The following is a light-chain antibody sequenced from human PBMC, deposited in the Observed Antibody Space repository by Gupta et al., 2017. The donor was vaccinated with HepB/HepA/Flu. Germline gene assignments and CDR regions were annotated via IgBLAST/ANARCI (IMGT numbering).Light chain of an antibody. V-gene: IGLV1-44*01. J-gene: IGLJ1*01. CDR1: SSNIGSNI. CDR3: GTWDDSRNDYV. Sequence: QSLLPQPPSASGPPGQRVPISGAGSSSNIGSNIVSWDQHGPGTAPKLLIYNNDQRPSGVPERVSGSKYGTSAAMAISGLQAEEEADYYCGTWDDSRNDYVFGTGTKVTVL. CDR2: NND.